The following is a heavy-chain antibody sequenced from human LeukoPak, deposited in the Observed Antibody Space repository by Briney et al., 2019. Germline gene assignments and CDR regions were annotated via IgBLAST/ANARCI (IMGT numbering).Heavy chain of an antibody. CDR3: ARATRIFDIAARPSWPVDAFDI. V-gene: IGHV3-66*01. CDR2: IYAGGNT. J-gene: IGHJ3*02. D-gene: IGHD6-6*01. Sequence: PGGSLRLSCAASGFTVTNSYLSWVRQAPGKGLEWVSFIYAGGNTYYADSVKGRFTISRDNAKNSLYLQMNSLRAEDTAVYYCARATRIFDIAARPSWPVDAFDIWGQGTMVTVSS. CDR1: GFTVTNSY.